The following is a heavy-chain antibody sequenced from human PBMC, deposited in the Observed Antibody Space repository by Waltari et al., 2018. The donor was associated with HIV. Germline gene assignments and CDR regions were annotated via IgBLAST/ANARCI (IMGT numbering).Heavy chain of an antibody. D-gene: IGHD2-8*01. CDR3: ARTNYYDY. Sequence: EVHLVQSGGGLVQPGESLRLSCEASGFTFSTYGMNWVRQAPGRGLEYVAGISSNGGTTSYANSVKGRFTISRDNSKNTLYLQMGSLIAEDTAVYYCARTNYYDYWGQGALVTVSS. J-gene: IGHJ4*02. CDR2: ISSNGGTT. CDR1: GFTFSTYG. V-gene: IGHV3-64*01.